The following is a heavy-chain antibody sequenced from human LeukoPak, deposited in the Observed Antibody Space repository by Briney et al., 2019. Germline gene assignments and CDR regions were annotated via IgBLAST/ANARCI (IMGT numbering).Heavy chain of an antibody. CDR1: GGSISSYY. CDR3: ARDGGVTTADYYYYYMDV. Sequence: SETLSLTCPVYGGSISSYYWSWIRHPAGKGLEWLGYIYYSGSTNYNPALKSRVTISVDTAKNQFSLKLSSVTAADTAVYYCARDGGVTTADYYYYYMDVWGKGTTVTVSS. CDR2: IYYSGST. D-gene: IGHD4-11*01. V-gene: IGHV4-59*01. J-gene: IGHJ6*03.